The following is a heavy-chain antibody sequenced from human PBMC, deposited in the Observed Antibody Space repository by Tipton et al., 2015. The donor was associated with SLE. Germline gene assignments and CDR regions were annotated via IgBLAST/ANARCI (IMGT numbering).Heavy chain of an antibody. CDR2: ISHSGNT. CDR3: ARKELSTMRDY. D-gene: IGHD5-24*01. V-gene: IGHV4-39*07. Sequence: LRLSCTVSGDSINSGHYYWSWIRQPAGKGLEWIGTISHSGNTYSHTSLESRVTISVDTSQNQFSMSLSSVSAADTAVYYCARKELSTMRDYWGQGTLVTVSS. CDR1: GDSINSGHYY. J-gene: IGHJ4*02.